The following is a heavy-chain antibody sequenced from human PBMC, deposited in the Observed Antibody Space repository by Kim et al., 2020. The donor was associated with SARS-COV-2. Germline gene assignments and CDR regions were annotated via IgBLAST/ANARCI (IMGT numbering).Heavy chain of an antibody. CDR1: GGSINSSSYY. D-gene: IGHD1-20*01. J-gene: IGHJ6*02. CDR3: ARPEGIGYYYGMDV. Sequence: SETLSLTCTVSGGSINSSSYYWGWIRQPPGKGLEWIGSIYYSGSTYYNPSLKSRVTISVDTSKNQFSLKLSSVTAADTAVYYCARPEGIGYYYGMDVWGQGTTVTVSS. CDR2: IYYSGST. V-gene: IGHV4-39*01.